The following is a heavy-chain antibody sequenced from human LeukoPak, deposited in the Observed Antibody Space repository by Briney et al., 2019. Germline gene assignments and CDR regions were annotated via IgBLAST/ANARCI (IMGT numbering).Heavy chain of an antibody. CDR2: IYSGGST. Sequence: GGSLRLSCAASRFTVSSNYMSWVRQAPGKGLEWVSVIYSGGSTYYADSVKGRFTISRDNAKNSLYLQMNSLRAEDTAVYYCASGLRFLEWLGAFDIWGQGTMVTVSS. CDR3: ASGLRFLEWLGAFDI. J-gene: IGHJ3*02. D-gene: IGHD3-3*01. CDR1: RFTVSSNY. V-gene: IGHV3-66*01.